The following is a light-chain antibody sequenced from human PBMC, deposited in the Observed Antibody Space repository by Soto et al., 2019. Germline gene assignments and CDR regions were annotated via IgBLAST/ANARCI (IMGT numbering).Light chain of an antibody. J-gene: IGKJ1*01. CDR2: KAS. V-gene: IGKV1-5*03. CDR1: QSVSSW. CDR3: QQYNSYST. Sequence: DIQMTQSPSTLSASLGDRATITCRASQSVSSWLAWYQQKPGKAPKLLIYKASSLESGVPSRFSGSGSGTEFTLTISSLQPDDFATYYCQQYNSYSTFGQGTKVDIK.